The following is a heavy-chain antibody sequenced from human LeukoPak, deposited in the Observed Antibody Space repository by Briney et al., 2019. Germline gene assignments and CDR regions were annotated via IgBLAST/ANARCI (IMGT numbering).Heavy chain of an antibody. CDR1: GFTFSDYW. V-gene: IGHV3-7*01. Sequence: LTGGSLRLSCTASGFTFSDYWMSWVRQAPGKGLEWVANIKQDGSEKYYVDSVKGRFTISRDNAKNSLYLQMSSLRAEDTAVFYCARGATGSFRYSSGWPGDSWGQGTLVTVSS. J-gene: IGHJ4*02. D-gene: IGHD6-19*01. CDR2: IKQDGSEK. CDR3: ARGATGSFRYSSGWPGDS.